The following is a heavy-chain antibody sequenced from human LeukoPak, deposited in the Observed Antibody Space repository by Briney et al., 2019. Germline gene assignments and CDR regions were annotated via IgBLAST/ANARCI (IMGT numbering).Heavy chain of an antibody. Sequence: GGSLRLSCEASGFTFSNFWKSWVRQTPGKGLEWVANVKQDGSEKYYVASVKGRFTISRDNAKNSLYLEMNSLRAEDTAVYYCAKGGSAYFDFGGQGTLVTVSS. CDR1: GFTFSNFW. J-gene: IGHJ4*02. V-gene: IGHV3-7*05. CDR3: AKGGSAYFDF. D-gene: IGHD5-12*01. CDR2: VKQDGSEK.